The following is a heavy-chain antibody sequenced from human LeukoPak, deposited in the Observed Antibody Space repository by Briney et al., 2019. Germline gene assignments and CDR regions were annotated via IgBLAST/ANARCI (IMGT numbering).Heavy chain of an antibody. J-gene: IGHJ6*03. CDR1: GFTFSNYI. D-gene: IGHD1-1*01. V-gene: IGHV3-30*04. CDR2: IIENGNNQ. CDR3: AKDKNWNDLNYYYYYYMDV. Sequence: GRSLRLSCAASGFTFSNYIMHWVRQAPGKGLEWVAVIIENGNNQYYADSVKGRFTISRDNSKNTLYLQMNSLRAEDTAVYYCAKDKNWNDLNYYYYYYMDVWGKGTTVTISS.